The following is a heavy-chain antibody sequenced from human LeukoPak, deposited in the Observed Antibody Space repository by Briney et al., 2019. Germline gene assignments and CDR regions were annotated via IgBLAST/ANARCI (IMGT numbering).Heavy chain of an antibody. J-gene: IGHJ4*02. Sequence: GGSLRLSCAPSGFTFSSYGMHWVRQAPGKGLEWVAVISYDGSNKYYADSVKGRFTISRDNSKNTLYLQMNSLRAEDTAVYYCAKSRSYYYDSSGYYAVDYWGQGTLVTVSS. V-gene: IGHV3-30*18. D-gene: IGHD3-22*01. CDR1: GFTFSSYG. CDR3: AKSRSYYYDSSGYYAVDY. CDR2: ISYDGSNK.